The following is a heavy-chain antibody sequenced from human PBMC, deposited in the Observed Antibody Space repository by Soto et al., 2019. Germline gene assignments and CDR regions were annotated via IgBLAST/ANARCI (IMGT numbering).Heavy chain of an antibody. D-gene: IGHD3-22*01. V-gene: IGHV3-30*18. CDR3: AKDKGAYYYDSGGYYPLDY. Sequence: PGGSLRLSCAASGFTFSSYGMHWVRQAPGKGLEWVAVISYDGSNKYYADSVKGRFTISRDNSKNTLYLQMNSLRAEDTAVYYCAKDKGAYYYDSGGYYPLDYWGQGTLVTVSS. CDR2: ISYDGSNK. CDR1: GFTFSSYG. J-gene: IGHJ4*02.